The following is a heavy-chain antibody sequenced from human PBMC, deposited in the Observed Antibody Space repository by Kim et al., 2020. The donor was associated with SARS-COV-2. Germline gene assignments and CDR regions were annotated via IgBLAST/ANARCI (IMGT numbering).Heavy chain of an antibody. CDR3: ARPVRGPSIRVLGLFQFDY. CDR1: GGPISSIGYY. Sequence: SETLSLTCAVYGGPISSIGYYWGWIRQPPGKGLEWLGSVYYTGATYYNQSLKTRVTISVDTSNNQFSLKLSHVTSAYTAVYYCARPVRGPSIRVLGLFQFDYWGQGTLVTVSS. CDR2: VYYTGAT. V-gene: IGHV4-39*01. J-gene: IGHJ4*02. D-gene: IGHD2-2*02.